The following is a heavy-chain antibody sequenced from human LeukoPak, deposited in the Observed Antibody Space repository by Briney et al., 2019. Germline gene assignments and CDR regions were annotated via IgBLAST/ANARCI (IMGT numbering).Heavy chain of an antibody. J-gene: IGHJ3*02. CDR3: AREGSFDSSGYNDALDI. CDR2: IRSGGST. D-gene: IGHD3-22*01. CDR1: GFIVSGKY. V-gene: IGHV3-53*01. Sequence: GGSLRLSCAASGFIVSGKYMSWVRQAPGKGLEWVSVIRSGGSTSYTDSVKGRFTISRDNSKNTLYLQMNSLRAEDTAVYYCAREGSFDSSGYNDALDIWGQGTMVTVSA.